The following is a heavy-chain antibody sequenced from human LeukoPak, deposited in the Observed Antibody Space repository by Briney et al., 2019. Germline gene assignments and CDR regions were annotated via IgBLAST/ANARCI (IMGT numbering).Heavy chain of an antibody. CDR3: AGLYCAGSGSNDC. Sequence: SETLSLTCTVSGVSINSFYWSWIRQPPGKGLEWIGYMHYNGDTIYNPSLKSRVTISLDTSKNQFSLKLNSVTAADTAVYYCAGLYCAGSGSNDCWGQGILVTVSS. V-gene: IGHV4-59*08. D-gene: IGHD3-10*01. CDR1: GVSINSFY. CDR2: MHYNGDT. J-gene: IGHJ4*02.